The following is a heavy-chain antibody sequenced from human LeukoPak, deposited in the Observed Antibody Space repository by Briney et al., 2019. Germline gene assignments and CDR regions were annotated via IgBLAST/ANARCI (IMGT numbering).Heavy chain of an antibody. V-gene: IGHV5-51*01. CDR2: IYPGDSDT. J-gene: IGHJ4*02. Sequence: GESLKISCKGSGYSFTSYWIGWVRQMPGKGLEWMGIIYPGDSDTRYSPSFQGQVTISADKSISTAYLQWSSLKASDTAMYYCARYFGPYCDFWSGYYTGYYFDYWGQGTLVTVSS. D-gene: IGHD3-3*01. CDR3: ARYFGPYCDFWSGYYTGYYFDY. CDR1: GYSFTSYW.